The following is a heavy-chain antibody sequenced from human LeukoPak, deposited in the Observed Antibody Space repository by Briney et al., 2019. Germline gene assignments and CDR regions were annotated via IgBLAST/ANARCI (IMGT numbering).Heavy chain of an antibody. V-gene: IGHV1-2*02. Sequence: ASVKVSCKASGYTFTGYYMHWVRQAPGQGLEWMGWINPNSGGTNYAQKFQGRVTMTRDTSISTAYMELSRLRSDVTAVYYCARRQGDLWSGYYTGYFDYWGQGTLVTVSS. CDR3: ARRQGDLWSGYYTGYFDY. J-gene: IGHJ4*02. D-gene: IGHD3-3*01. CDR2: INPNSGGT. CDR1: GYTFTGYY.